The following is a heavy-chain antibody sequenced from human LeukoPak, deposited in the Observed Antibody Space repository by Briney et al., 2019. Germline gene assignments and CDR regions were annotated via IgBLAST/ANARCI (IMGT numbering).Heavy chain of an antibody. D-gene: IGHD3-22*01. Sequence: GSLRLSCAASGFTFSRYWMSWVRQPPGKGLEWIGSIYYSGSTYSSPSLKSRVTMSVDTSKSQFSLRLSSVTAADTAVYYCARLAHPTYFYDSTGYYPDSWGQGTLVTVSS. J-gene: IGHJ4*02. CDR2: IYYSGST. CDR3: ARLAHPTYFYDSTGYYPDS. V-gene: IGHV4-39*01. CDR1: GFTFSRYW.